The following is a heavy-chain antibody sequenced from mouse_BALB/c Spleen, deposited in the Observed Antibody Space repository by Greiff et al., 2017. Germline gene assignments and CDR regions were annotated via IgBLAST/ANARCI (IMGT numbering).Heavy chain of an antibody. CDR3: AKGVFDY. CDR1: GYTFTSYW. J-gene: IGHJ2*01. CDR2: IDPSDSYT. Sequence: QVQLQQPGAELVKPGASVKLSCKASGYTFTSYWMHWVKQRPGQGLEWIGEIDPSDSYTNYNQKFKGKATLTVDKSSSTAYMQLSSLTSEDSAVYYCAKGVFDYWGQGTTLTVSS. V-gene: IGHV1-69*02.